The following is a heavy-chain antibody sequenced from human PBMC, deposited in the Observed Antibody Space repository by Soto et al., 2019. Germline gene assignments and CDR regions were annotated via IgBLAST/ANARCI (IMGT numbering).Heavy chain of an antibody. CDR1: GFTFSDYY. V-gene: IGHV3-11*01. Sequence: GSLRLSCAVSGFTFSDYYMSWIRQAPGKGLEWVSYISSRGSSIYYAGSVKGRFTISRDNAKNSLYLQMNGLRAEDTAVYYCARGYYDFWSGYYISPYGMVVSGQGTTVSVSS. D-gene: IGHD3-3*01. CDR3: ARGYYDFWSGYYISPYGMVV. CDR2: ISSRGSSI. J-gene: IGHJ6*02.